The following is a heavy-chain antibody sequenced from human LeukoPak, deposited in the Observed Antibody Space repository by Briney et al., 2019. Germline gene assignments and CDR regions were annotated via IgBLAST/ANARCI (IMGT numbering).Heavy chain of an antibody. Sequence: ASVKVSCKASGYTFTGYYMHWVRQAPGQGLEWMGWINPNSGGTNYAQKFQGRVTMTRDTSISTAYMELSRLRSDDTAVYYCARELLRYFDWLPDDAFDIWGQGTMVTVSS. D-gene: IGHD3-9*01. CDR1: GYTFTGYY. CDR2: INPNSGGT. J-gene: IGHJ3*02. V-gene: IGHV1-2*02. CDR3: ARELLRYFDWLPDDAFDI.